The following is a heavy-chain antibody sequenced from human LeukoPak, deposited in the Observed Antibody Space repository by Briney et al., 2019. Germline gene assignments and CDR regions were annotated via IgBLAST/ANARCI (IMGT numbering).Heavy chain of an antibody. CDR2: IDLSGNVK. CDR3: ARRGFQLVYDY. J-gene: IGHJ4*02. Sequence: LSLTCSVSGFSISSGYFWGWIRQPPGKGLEWLSYIDLSGNVKYYVDSVKGRFTISRDNAKNSLHLQMDSLRAEDTAVYYCARRGFQLVYDYWGQGILVTVSS. V-gene: IGHV3-11*04. D-gene: IGHD2-2*02. CDR1: GFSISSGYF.